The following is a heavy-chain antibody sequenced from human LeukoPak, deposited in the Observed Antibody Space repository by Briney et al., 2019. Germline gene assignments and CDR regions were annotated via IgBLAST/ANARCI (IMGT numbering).Heavy chain of an antibody. Sequence: ETLSLTCPVPGGSISSYYWSWIRQPPGKGLEWIGYIYYSGSTNYNPSLKSRVTISVDTSKNQFSLQLSSVTAADTAVYYCARGQQLVWYGMDVWGQGTTVTVSS. CDR3: ARGQQLVWYGMDV. V-gene: IGHV4-59*01. J-gene: IGHJ6*02. D-gene: IGHD6-13*01. CDR2: IYYSGST. CDR1: GGSISSYY.